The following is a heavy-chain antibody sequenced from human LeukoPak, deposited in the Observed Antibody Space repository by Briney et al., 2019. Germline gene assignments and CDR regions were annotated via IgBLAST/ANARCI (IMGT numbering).Heavy chain of an antibody. Sequence: PPQTPPPPCTASGRSISKYYWNWIRPPAGKRMEWIGHIYSSGSTNYNPSLKSRVTMSLDTSKNQFSLRLSSVTAADTALYYCARVYCGGDCYSPRGWFDPWGQGTQVIVSS. V-gene: IGHV4-4*07. CDR1: GRSISKYY. J-gene: IGHJ5*02. D-gene: IGHD2-21*02. CDR2: IYSSGST. CDR3: ARVYCGGDCYSPRGWFDP.